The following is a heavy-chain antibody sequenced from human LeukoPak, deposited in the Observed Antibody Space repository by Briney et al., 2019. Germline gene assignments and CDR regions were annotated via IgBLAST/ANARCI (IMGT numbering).Heavy chain of an antibody. V-gene: IGHV4-61*01. D-gene: IGHD6-19*01. CDR2: VSYSGTT. CDR1: GGSVSSGIYY. Sequence: SETLSLTCTVSGGSVSSGIYYWSWLRQPPGKGLEWIGYVSYSGTTIYNPSLKSRVTTSVDMSKNQLSMKLSSVTAADTAVYYCARQLYDYTSGWHRWFDPWGQGTQVTVSS. J-gene: IGHJ5*02. CDR3: ARQLYDYTSGWHRWFDP.